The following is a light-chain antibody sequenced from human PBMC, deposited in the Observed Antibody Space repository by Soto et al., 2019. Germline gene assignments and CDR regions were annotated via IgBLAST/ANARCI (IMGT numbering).Light chain of an antibody. CDR1: SSNIGSNT. CDR3: AAWDDSLNGYV. V-gene: IGLV1-44*01. Sequence: QLVLTQPPSASGTPGQRVTISCSGSSSNIGSNTVNWYQQLPGTAPNLLIYSNSHRPSGVPDRFSGSKSGTSASLAISGLQSEDEADYYCAAWDDSLNGYVFGTGTKLTVL. CDR2: SNS. J-gene: IGLJ1*01.